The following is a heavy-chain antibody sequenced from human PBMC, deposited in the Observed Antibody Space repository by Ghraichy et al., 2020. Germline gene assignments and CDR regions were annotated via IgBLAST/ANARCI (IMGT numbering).Heavy chain of an antibody. D-gene: IGHD1/OR15-1a*01. J-gene: IGHJ4*02. Sequence: GESLNISCAASGFAFSSYELNWVRQAPGKGLEWVSYISSSGHIIYYADSVKGRFTISRDNAKNSLYLQMNSLRAEDTAVYYCARDLNRIFYFDYWGQGTLVTVSS. CDR2: ISSSGHII. V-gene: IGHV3-48*03. CDR1: GFAFSSYE. CDR3: ARDLNRIFYFDY.